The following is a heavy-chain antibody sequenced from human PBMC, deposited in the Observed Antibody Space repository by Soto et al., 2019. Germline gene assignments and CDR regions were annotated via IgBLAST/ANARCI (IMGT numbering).Heavy chain of an antibody. Sequence: GVSLRPSWAAAVGTCSRVGVSWVRQVPGQGLEWVASISSGSSDTWYSDSVKGRFIISRDNAQNSLFLQMNTLRPEDTAMYYCATVAYWGPGPQVTVSA. V-gene: IGHV3-21*01. CDR1: VGTCSRVG. CDR2: ISSGSSDT. CDR3: ATVAY. J-gene: IGHJ4*02.